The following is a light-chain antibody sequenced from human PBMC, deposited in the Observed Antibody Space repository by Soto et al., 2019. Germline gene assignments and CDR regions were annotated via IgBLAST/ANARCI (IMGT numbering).Light chain of an antibody. V-gene: IGLV1-47*01. CDR3: AAWDDRLSGPGV. J-gene: IGLJ2*01. Sequence: QLVLTQPPSASGTPGQRVTISCSGSSSNIGSNYVYWYQQLPGTAPKLLIYRNNQRPSGVPDRFSGSKSGTSASLAISGLRSEDEADYYCAAWDDRLSGPGVFGGGTKLTVL. CDR2: RNN. CDR1: SSNIGSNY.